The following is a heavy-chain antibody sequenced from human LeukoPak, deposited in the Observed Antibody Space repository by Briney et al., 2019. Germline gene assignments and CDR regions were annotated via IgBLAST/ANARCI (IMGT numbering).Heavy chain of an antibody. CDR1: GFTFSSYS. Sequence: GGSLRLSCAASGFTFSSYSMNWVRQAPGKGLEWVSSISSSSSYIYYADSVKGRFTISRDNAKNPLYLQMNSLRAEDTAVYYCARGYYDSSGYYYGVDYWGQGTLVTVSS. V-gene: IGHV3-21*01. CDR2: ISSSSSYI. J-gene: IGHJ4*02. CDR3: ARGYYDSSGYYYGVDY. D-gene: IGHD3-22*01.